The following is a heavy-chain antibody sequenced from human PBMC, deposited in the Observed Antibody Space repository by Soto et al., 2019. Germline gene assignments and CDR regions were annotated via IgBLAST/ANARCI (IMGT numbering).Heavy chain of an antibody. Sequence: QVQLQESGPGLVKPSETLSLTCTVSGGSISSYYWSWIRQPPGKGLAWIGYIYYSGSTNYNPSLKSRVTISVDTSKNQFSLKLSSVTAAGTAVYYCARDNMVRAVIDYYYGMDVWGQGTTVTVSS. V-gene: IGHV4-59*01. CDR1: GGSISSYY. D-gene: IGHD3-10*01. J-gene: IGHJ6*02. CDR3: ARDNMVRAVIDYYYGMDV. CDR2: IYYSGST.